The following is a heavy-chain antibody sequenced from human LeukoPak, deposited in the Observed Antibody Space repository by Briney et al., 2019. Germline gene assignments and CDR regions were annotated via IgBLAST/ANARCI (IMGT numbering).Heavy chain of an antibody. D-gene: IGHD5-18*01. CDR3: ARMGVDTAMAPQGMGY. CDR1: GYTFTSYY. CDR2: INPSGGST. J-gene: IGHJ4*02. Sequence: ASVKVSYKASGYTFTSYYMHWVRQAPGQGLEWMGIINPSGGSTSYAQKFQGRVTMTRDMSTSTVYMELSSLRSEDTAVYYCARMGVDTAMAPQGMGYWGQGTLVTVSS. V-gene: IGHV1-46*01.